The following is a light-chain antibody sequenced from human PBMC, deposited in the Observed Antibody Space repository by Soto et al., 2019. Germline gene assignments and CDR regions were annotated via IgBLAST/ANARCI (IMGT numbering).Light chain of an antibody. Sequence: IVMTQSPATLSVSPGERATLSCRASQSVSSNLAWYQQKPGQAPRLLIYGASTRATGIPARFSGSGSGTEFTRTISSRQSEDFAVYYCQQYNNWPPWTFGQGTKVEIK. CDR2: GAS. CDR3: QQYNNWPPWT. CDR1: QSVSSN. V-gene: IGKV3-15*01. J-gene: IGKJ1*01.